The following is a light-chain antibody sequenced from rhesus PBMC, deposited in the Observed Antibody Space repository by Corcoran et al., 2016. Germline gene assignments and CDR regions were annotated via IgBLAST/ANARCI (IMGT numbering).Light chain of an antibody. Sequence: DIQMSQSPSSLSASVGDRVTITCRASQGITNDLAWYQQKPGETPKLLIDEASSLQSGIPSRFSGSGAGTDFTLTISSLQSEDFATYYCQHYYSPPFTFGPGTKLDIK. J-gene: IGKJ3*01. CDR3: QHYYSPPFT. V-gene: IGKV1-25*02. CDR2: EAS. CDR1: QGITND.